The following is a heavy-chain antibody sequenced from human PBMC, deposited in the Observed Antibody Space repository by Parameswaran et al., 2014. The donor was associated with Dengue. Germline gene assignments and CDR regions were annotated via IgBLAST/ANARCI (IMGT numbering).Heavy chain of an antibody. J-gene: IGHJ2*01. CDR3: ARRPPKYRGYFDF. D-gene: IGHD5-12*01. V-gene: IGHV4-59*08. CDR2: IHYSGTT. Sequence: WIRQPPGKGLEWIGWIHYSGTTYYNPSLKSRVTVSIDTSRTKFSLNLTSVAAADTAVYYCARRPPKYRGYFDFWGRGTLVTVSS.